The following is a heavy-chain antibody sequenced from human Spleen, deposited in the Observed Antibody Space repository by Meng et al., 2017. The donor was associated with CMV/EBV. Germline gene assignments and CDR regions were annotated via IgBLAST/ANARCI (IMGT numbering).Heavy chain of an antibody. Sequence: GESLKISCEASGFTFNSHEMNWVRQAPGKGLEWVSYISSSDSPIYYADSVKGRFTISRDNAKNSLYLQMNSLRAEDTAVYYCARPFYDFWSDYYHDAFDIWGQGTMVTVSS. J-gene: IGHJ3*02. CDR1: GFTFNSHE. CDR3: ARPFYDFWSDYYHDAFDI. D-gene: IGHD3-3*01. CDR2: ISSSDSPI. V-gene: IGHV3-48*03.